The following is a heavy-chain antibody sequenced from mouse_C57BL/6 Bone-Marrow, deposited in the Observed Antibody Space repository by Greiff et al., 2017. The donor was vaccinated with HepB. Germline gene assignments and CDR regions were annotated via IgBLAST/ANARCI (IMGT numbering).Heavy chain of an antibody. CDR3: ARDYYGSSYPWYFDV. J-gene: IGHJ1*03. V-gene: IGHV1-72*01. D-gene: IGHD1-1*01. Sequence: QVQLKQPGAELVKPGASVKLSCKASGYTFTSYWMHWVKQRPGRGLEWIGRIDPNSGGTKYNEKFKSKATLTVDKPSSTAYMQLSSLTSEDSAVYYCARDYYGSSYPWYFDVWGTGTTVTVSS. CDR2: IDPNSGGT. CDR1: GYTFTSYW.